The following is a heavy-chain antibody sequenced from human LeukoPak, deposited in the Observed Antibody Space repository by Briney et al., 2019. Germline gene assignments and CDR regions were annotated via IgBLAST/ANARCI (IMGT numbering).Heavy chain of an antibody. CDR2: ISAYNGDT. J-gene: IGHJ4*02. V-gene: IGHV1-18*01. CDR1: GGTFSSYA. CDR3: ARTPVGFNTVTPTDVRY. Sequence: GASVKVSCKASGGTFSSYAISWVRQAPGQGLEWMGWISAYNGDTNYAQKFQGRVTMTTEKSTTTAYMELRSLRSDDTAMYYCARTPVGFNTVTPTDVRYWGQGTLVTVSP. D-gene: IGHD4-17*01.